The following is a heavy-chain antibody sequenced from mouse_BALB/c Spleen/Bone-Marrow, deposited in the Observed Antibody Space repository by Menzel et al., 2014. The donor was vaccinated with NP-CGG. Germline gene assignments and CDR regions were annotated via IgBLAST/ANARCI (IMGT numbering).Heavy chain of an antibody. Sequence: VQVVESGAELARPGASVKMSCKASGHTFTSYTMHWVKQRPGQGLEWIGYINPSSGYTNYNQKFKDKATLTADKSSSTAYMQLSSLTSEDSAVYYCARAAYYRYDEGAWFAYWGQGTLVTVSA. D-gene: IGHD2-14*01. V-gene: IGHV1-4*01. CDR2: INPSSGYT. CDR3: ARAAYYRYDEGAWFAY. J-gene: IGHJ3*01. CDR1: GHTFTSYT.